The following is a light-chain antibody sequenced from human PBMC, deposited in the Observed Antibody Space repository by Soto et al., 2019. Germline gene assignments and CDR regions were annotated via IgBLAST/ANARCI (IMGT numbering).Light chain of an antibody. CDR1: QSVSSSY. Sequence: EIVSTQSPCTLSLSTGERATLSCRASQSVSSSYLAWYQQKPGQTPRLLIYGASSRATGIPDRFSGSGSGTDFTLTISRLEPEDFAVYYCQQYGGSPRTFGQGTKVDIK. V-gene: IGKV3-20*01. CDR3: QQYGGSPRT. J-gene: IGKJ1*01. CDR2: GAS.